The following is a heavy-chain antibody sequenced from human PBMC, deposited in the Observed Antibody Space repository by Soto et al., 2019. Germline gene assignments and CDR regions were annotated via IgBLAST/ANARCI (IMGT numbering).Heavy chain of an antibody. CDR1: EFTFSDYY. Sequence: QVQLVESGGGLVRPGASLRLSCAASEFTFSDYYMSWIRQAPGKGLEWVSYISSSGNTIYYADSVKGRFTISMDNAKNSLYLQMNSLRAEETAVYYCARRYSGGRAFDICGQGTMVTFSS. CDR3: ARRYSGGRAFDI. J-gene: IGHJ3*02. V-gene: IGHV3-11*01. D-gene: IGHD5-12*01. CDR2: ISSSGNTI.